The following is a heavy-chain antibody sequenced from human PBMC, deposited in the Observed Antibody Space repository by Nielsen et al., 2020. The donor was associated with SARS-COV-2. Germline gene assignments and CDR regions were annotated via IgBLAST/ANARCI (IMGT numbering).Heavy chain of an antibody. V-gene: IGHV1-8*01. D-gene: IGHD6-19*01. CDR2: MNPNSGNT. Sequence: ASVKVSCKASGYTFTSYDINWVRQATGQGLEWMGWMNPNSGNTGYAQKFQGRVTMTRNTSISTAYMKLSSLRSEDTAVYYCARAARIAVAGTLGYWGQGTLVTVSS. J-gene: IGHJ4*02. CDR1: GYTFTSYD. CDR3: ARAARIAVAGTLGY.